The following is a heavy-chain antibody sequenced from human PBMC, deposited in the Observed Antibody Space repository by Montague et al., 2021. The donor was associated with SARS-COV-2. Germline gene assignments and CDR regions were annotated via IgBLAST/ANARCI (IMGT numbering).Heavy chain of an antibody. V-gene: IGHV4-34*01. CDR2: INHSRTI. D-gene: IGHD4-23*01. Sequence: SETLSLTCAVYCGSFSGYYWTWIRQSPGKGLEWIADINHSRTINYNFNPSLRSRVTISVDTSKSQFSLKLSSVTAADTGVYYCARWDPQTLTLIGLRGKSASDYWGQGTLVTVSS. CDR3: ARWDPQTLTLIGLRGKSASDY. J-gene: IGHJ4*02. CDR1: CGSFSGYY.